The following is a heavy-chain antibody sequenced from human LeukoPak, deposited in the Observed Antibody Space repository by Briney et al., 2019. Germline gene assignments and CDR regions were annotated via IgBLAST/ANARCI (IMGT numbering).Heavy chain of an antibody. V-gene: IGHV6-1*01. CDR3: ARGTGWPQFDY. Sequence: LARTYSNSALYNDYAVSVKGPIIINPDTSKNQFSLQLNSVTPEDTAVYYCARGTGWPQFDYWGQGTLVTVSS. D-gene: IGHD6-19*01. CDR2: TYSNSALYN. J-gene: IGHJ4*02.